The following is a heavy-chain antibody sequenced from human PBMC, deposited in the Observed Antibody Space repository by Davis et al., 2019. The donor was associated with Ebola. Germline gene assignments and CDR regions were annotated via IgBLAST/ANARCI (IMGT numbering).Heavy chain of an antibody. Sequence: SETLSLTCTVSGGSISSSSYYWGWIRQPPGKGLEWIGSIYYSGSTYYNPSLKSRVTIFVDTSKNQFSLKLSSVTAADTAVYYCARDSGWGIYNPFDYWGQGTLVTVSS. J-gene: IGHJ4*02. D-gene: IGHD6-19*01. CDR3: ARDSGWGIYNPFDY. CDR1: GGSISSSSYY. CDR2: IYYSGST. V-gene: IGHV4-39*02.